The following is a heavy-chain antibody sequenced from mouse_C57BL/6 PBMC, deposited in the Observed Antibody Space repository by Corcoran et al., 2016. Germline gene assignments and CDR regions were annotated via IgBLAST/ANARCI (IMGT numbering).Heavy chain of an antibody. J-gene: IGHJ3*01. Sequence: QVQLQQSGAELARPGASVKLSCKASGSTFTSYGISWVKQRTGQGLEWIGEIYPRSGNTYYTEKFKGKATLTADKSSSTAYMELRSLTSEDSAVYFCARGDYYGSTYGRFAYWGQGTLVTVSA. CDR1: GSTFTSYG. CDR2: IYPRSGNT. V-gene: IGHV1-81*01. D-gene: IGHD1-1*01. CDR3: ARGDYYGSTYGRFAY.